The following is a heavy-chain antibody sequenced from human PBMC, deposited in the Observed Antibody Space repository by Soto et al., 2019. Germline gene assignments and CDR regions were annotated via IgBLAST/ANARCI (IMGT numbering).Heavy chain of an antibody. CDR2: ISGSGATT. J-gene: IGHJ6*02. V-gene: IGHV3-23*01. CDR1: GLTFTSYA. Sequence: EVQLLESGGGLVQPGGSLRLSSAASGLTFTSYAMSWVRQAPGKGLEWVSSISGSGATTHYADSVKGRFTISRDNSKNTLYLQMNSLRAEDTAVYYCARDGSKYYDILTGYLDVWGQGTTVTVSS. D-gene: IGHD3-9*01. CDR3: ARDGSKYYDILTGYLDV.